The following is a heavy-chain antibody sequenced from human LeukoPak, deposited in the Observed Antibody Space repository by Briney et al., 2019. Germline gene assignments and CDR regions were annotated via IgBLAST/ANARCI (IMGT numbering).Heavy chain of an antibody. Sequence: PSETLSLTCAVYGGSFSGYYWSWIRQPPGKGLEWIGEINHSGSTNYNPSLKSRVTISVDTSKNQFSLKLSSVTAADTAVYYCASKGSGSYSGYNWFDPGAREPWSPSPQ. D-gene: IGHD1-26*01. J-gene: IGHJ5*02. V-gene: IGHV4-34*01. CDR3: ASKGSGSYSGYNWFDP. CDR2: INHSGST. CDR1: GGSFSGYY.